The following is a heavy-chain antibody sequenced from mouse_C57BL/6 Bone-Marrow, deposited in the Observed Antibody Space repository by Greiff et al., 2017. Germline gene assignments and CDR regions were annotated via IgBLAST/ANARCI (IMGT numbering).Heavy chain of an antibody. V-gene: IGHV1-26*01. CDR2: INPNNGGT. CDR1: GYTFTDYY. J-gene: IGHJ3*01. CDR3: ARCYYSSDPFAY. D-gene: IGHD2-5*01. Sequence: EVKLQQSGPELVKPGASVKISCKASGYTFTDYYMNWVKQSPGQSLEWIGDINPNNGGTSYNQKFKGKATLTVDKSSSTAYMELRSLTSEDSAVYYCARCYYSSDPFAYGGRGTLVTVSA.